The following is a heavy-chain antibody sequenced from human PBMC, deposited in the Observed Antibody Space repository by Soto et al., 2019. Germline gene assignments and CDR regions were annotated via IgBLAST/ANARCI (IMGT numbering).Heavy chain of an antibody. V-gene: IGHV1-69*11. J-gene: IGHJ4*02. CDR1: GGTFSTYA. CDR3: AREDKPGGYTPPGTSGFDS. D-gene: IGHD5-12*01. CDR2: IIPIQGTA. Sequence: QVQLVQAGAEVKKPGSSVKVSCKASGGTFSTYAISWVRQAPGQGLEWMGGIIPIQGTANYAQKFQGRLRMTADESASTVYMELSSLRSDDTAVYYCAREDKPGGYTPPGTSGFDSWGQGTLVTVSS.